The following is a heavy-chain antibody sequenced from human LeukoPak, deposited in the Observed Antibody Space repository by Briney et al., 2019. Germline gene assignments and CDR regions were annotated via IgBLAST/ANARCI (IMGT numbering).Heavy chain of an antibody. CDR2: ISGSGVMT. J-gene: IGHJ4*02. CDR1: GFTFSDYA. V-gene: IGHV3-23*01. CDR3: AKDRSIGTYYTFDH. D-gene: IGHD1-26*01. Sequence: GSLRLSCATSGFTFSDYAMTWVRQAPGKGLEWVATISGSGVMTYYADSAKGRFTVSGDNSKNTVYLQMSSLTAADTAVYYCAKDRSIGTYYTFDHWGQGTLVTVSS.